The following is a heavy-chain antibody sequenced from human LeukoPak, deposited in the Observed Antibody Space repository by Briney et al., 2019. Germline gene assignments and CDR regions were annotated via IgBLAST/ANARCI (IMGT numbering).Heavy chain of an antibody. D-gene: IGHD3-10*01. CDR2: INPNSGGT. Sequence: ASVKVSCKASGYTFTGYYMHWVRQAPGQGLEWMGWINPNSGGTDYAQKFQGRVTMTRDTSISTAYMELSRLRSDDTAVYYCARETFGSGSQIFDYWGQGTLVAVSS. V-gene: IGHV1-2*02. CDR1: GYTFTGYY. CDR3: ARETFGSGSQIFDY. J-gene: IGHJ4*02.